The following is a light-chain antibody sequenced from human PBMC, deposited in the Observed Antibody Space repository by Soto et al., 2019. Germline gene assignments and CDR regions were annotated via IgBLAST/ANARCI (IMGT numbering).Light chain of an antibody. CDR2: GTS. J-gene: IGKJ5*01. Sequence: EIVMTQSPATLSVSPGERASLSCRASQSVASNLAWYQQKPGQAPRLLIYGTSTRATGVPDRFSGSGSGTDFTLTISSLQAADFAVYHCQHYNNWPITFGQGTRLEIK. CDR3: QHYNNWPIT. CDR1: QSVASN. V-gene: IGKV3-15*01.